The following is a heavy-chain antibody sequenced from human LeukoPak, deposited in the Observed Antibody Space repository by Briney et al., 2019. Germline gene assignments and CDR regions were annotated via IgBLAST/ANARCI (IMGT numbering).Heavy chain of an antibody. CDR1: GFNIGPYA. CDR3: AAWAFYHELDV. V-gene: IGHV3-43*02. Sequence: GGSLRLSCAASGFNIGPYAMYWVRQGPGRGLEWVSVIRGGGSGTFYSDSVRGRFTSSRDNSKNSLYLQMSSLRGDDTALYYCAAWAFYHELDVWGQGTTVAASS. D-gene: IGHD2/OR15-2a*01. CDR2: IRGGGSGT. J-gene: IGHJ6*02.